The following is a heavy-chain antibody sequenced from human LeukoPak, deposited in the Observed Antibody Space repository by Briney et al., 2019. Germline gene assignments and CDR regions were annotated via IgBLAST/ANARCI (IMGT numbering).Heavy chain of an antibody. D-gene: IGHD2-8*01. CDR3: ARRYCTDGVCYLVS. J-gene: IGHJ5*02. CDR1: GGSISSYY. V-gene: IGHV4-59*12. CDR2: IYVTGRT. Sequence: SETLYLTCTVSGGSISSYYWSWIRQPPGKGLEWIGYIYVTGRTNYNPALKSRLTMSVDTSNNQCSLKLSSVTAADTAVYYCARRYCTDGVCYLVSCGQGTLVTVSS.